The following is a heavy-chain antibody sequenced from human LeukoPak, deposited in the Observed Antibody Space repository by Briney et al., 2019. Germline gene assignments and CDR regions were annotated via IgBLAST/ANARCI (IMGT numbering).Heavy chain of an antibody. J-gene: IGHJ6*02. V-gene: IGHV1-18*01. CDR2: ISAYNGNT. CDR3: ARGGGHELYCSSTSCYYYYGMDV. D-gene: IGHD2-2*01. CDR1: GYTFTSYG. Sequence: GASVKVSCKASGYTFTSYGISWVRQAPGQGLEWMGWISAYNGNTNYAQKLQGRVTMTTDTSTSTAYMELRSLRSDDTAVYYCARGGGHELYCSSTSCYYYYGMDVWGQGTTVTVSS.